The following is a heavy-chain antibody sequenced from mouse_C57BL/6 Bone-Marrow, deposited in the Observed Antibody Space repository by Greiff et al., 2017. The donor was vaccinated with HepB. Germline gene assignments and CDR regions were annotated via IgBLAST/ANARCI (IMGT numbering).Heavy chain of an antibody. CDR1: GYTFTSYG. Sequence: VMLVESGAELARPGASVKLSCKASGYTFTSYGISWVKQRTGQGLEWIGEIYPRSGKTYYNEKFKGKATLTADKSSSTAYMELRSLTSEDSAVYFCARLGRRFAYWGQGTLVTVSA. J-gene: IGHJ3*01. CDR2: IYPRSGKT. CDR3: ARLGRRFAY. V-gene: IGHV1-81*01. D-gene: IGHD4-1*01.